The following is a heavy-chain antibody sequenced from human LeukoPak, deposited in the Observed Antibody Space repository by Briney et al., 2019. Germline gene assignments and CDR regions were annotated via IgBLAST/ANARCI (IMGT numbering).Heavy chain of an antibody. D-gene: IGHD3-10*01. Sequence: SETLSLTCTVSGGSISSSSYYWGWIRQPPGKGLEWIGSIYNSGSTYYNPSLKSRVTISVDTSKNQFSLKLSSVTAADTAVYYCARRGYYYGSGSYLPDWGQGTLVTVSS. CDR3: ARRGYYYGSGSYLPD. J-gene: IGHJ4*02. CDR1: GGSISSSSYY. V-gene: IGHV4-39*01. CDR2: IYNSGST.